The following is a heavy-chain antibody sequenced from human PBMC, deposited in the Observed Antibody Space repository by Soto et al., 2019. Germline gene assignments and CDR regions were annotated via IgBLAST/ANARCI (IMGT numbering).Heavy chain of an antibody. Sequence: SETLSLTCAVNGGSFREYYWSWLRQPPGKGLEWIGEINQSGTTHYNPSLKRRIDISIDTSKNQFSLNLTSVTAADTATYYCARDIITVIGGEIYYYFGMDVWGQGTTVTVSS. CDR2: INQSGTT. V-gene: IGHV4-34*01. CDR3: ARDIITVIGGEIYYYFGMDV. CDR1: GGSFREYY. D-gene: IGHD3-10*01. J-gene: IGHJ6*02.